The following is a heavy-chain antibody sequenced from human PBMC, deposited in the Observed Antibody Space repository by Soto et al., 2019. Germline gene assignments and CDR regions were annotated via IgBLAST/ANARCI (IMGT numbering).Heavy chain of an antibody. J-gene: IGHJ6*02. CDR1: GFTFSSYG. D-gene: IGHD3-10*01. Sequence: QVQLVESGGGVVQPGRSLRLSCAASGFTFSSYGMHWVRQAPGKGLEWVAVIWYDGSNKYYADSVKGRFTISRDNSKNXVXXQMNSLRAEDTAVYYCAREGYGSGSYSDYYYGMDVWGQGTTVTVSS. V-gene: IGHV3-33*01. CDR3: AREGYGSGSYSDYYYGMDV. CDR2: IWYDGSNK.